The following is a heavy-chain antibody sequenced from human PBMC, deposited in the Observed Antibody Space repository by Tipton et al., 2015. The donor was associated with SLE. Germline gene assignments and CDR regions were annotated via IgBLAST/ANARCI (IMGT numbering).Heavy chain of an antibody. CDR2: INHSGSP. V-gene: IGHV4-34*01. J-gene: IGHJ4*02. Sequence: TLSLTCAVYGGSLSGKYWIWLRQPPGKGLEWIGEINHSGSPNYNPSLKSRVTISADTSKNHFSLRLTSVTAADTAVYYCARDRPPMLWGQGTLVTVSS. CDR3: ARDRPPML. D-gene: IGHD2-8*01. CDR1: GGSLSGKY.